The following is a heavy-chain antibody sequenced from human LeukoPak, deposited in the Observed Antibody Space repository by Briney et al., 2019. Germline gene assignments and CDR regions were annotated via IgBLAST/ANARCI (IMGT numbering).Heavy chain of an antibody. CDR1: GYTLTGYY. V-gene: IGHV1-2*02. J-gene: IGHJ4*02. CDR3: ARNTLAAAGPADY. D-gene: IGHD6-13*01. CDR2: INPYTGDT. Sequence: ASVKVSCKASGYTLTGYYIHWVRQAPGQGLEWMGWINPYTGDTNSAQKFQGSVTMTRDTSISTAYMELSRLRSDDTAVYYCARNTLAAAGPADYWGQGTLVTVSS.